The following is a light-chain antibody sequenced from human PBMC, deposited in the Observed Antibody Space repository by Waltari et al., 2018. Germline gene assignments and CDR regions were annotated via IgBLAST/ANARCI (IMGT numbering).Light chain of an antibody. Sequence: QITQSPASLSASVAGRVTLTCRASQSIRRYVNWYQQKSGRAPTVLIYAISSLKLGVPSRFTGSGSGTQFTLTITSLQPEDFATYYCQQSDTPPYTFGQGTKLQI. CDR1: QSIRRY. V-gene: IGKV1-39*01. CDR3: QQSDTPPYT. CDR2: AIS. J-gene: IGKJ2*01.